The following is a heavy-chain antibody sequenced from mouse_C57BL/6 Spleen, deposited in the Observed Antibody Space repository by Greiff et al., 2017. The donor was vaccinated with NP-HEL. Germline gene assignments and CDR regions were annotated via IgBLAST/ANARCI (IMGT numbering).Heavy chain of an antibody. D-gene: IGHD1-1*01. Sequence: EVQRVESGGGLVQPGGSLSLSCAASGFTFTDYYMSWVRQPPGKALEWLGFIRHKANGYTTEYSASVKGRFTISRDNSQSILYLKMNALRAEDSATYYCGRYDYGSSYDWYFDGWGTGTTVTVSS. J-gene: IGHJ1*03. V-gene: IGHV7-3*01. CDR3: GRYDYGSSYDWYFDG. CDR2: IRHKANGYTT. CDR1: GFTFTDYY.